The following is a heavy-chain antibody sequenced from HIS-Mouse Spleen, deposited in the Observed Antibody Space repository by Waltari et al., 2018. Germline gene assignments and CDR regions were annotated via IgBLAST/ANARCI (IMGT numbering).Heavy chain of an antibody. CDR2: IYPGDSDT. V-gene: IGHV5-51*01. CDR3: ARQGNWNYYYYGMDV. D-gene: IGHD1-1*01. Sequence: EVQLVQSGAEVKKPGESLKISCKGSGYSFTSYCTGWVRPIPGKGLEWMGIIYPGDSDTRYSPSFQGQVTISADKSISTAYLQWSSLKASDTAMYYCARQGNWNYYYYGMDVWGQGTTVTVSS. CDR1: GYSFTSYC. J-gene: IGHJ6*02.